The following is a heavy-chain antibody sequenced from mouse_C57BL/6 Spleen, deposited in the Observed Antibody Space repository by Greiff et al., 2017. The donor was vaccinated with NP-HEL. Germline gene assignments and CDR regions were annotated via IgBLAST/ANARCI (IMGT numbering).Heavy chain of an antibody. D-gene: IGHD2-3*01. CDR2: IYPRDGST. Sequence: VQLQQSDAELVKPGASVKISCKVSGYTFTDHTIHWMKQRPEQGLEWIGYIYPRDGSTKYNEKIKGKATLTADKSSSTAYMQLNSLTAEDSSVCFCARCVGADGYLTFDYWGQGTTLTVSS. J-gene: IGHJ2*01. CDR1: GYTFTDHT. V-gene: IGHV1-78*01. CDR3: ARCVGADGYLTFDY.